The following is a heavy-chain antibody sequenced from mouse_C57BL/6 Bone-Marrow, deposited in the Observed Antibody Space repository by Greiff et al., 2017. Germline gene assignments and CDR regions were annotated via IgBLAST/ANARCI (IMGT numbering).Heavy chain of an antibody. V-gene: IGHV5-6*01. CDR3: ARHVSTGGFAY. Sequence: EVQLVESGGDLVKPGGSLKLSCAASGFTFSSYAMSWVRQTPDKRLEWVATISSGGSYTYYPDSVKGRFTISRYNAKNTLYLQMSSLKSEDTAMYYCARHVSTGGFAYWGQGTLVTVSA. D-gene: IGHD4-1*01. J-gene: IGHJ3*01. CDR1: GFTFSSYA. CDR2: ISSGGSYT.